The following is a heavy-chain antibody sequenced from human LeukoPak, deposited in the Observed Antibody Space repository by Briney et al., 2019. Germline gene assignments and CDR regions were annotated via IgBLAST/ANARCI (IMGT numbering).Heavy chain of an antibody. D-gene: IGHD2-15*01. Sequence: GASVKVSCKASGYTFATYSISWMRQAPGQGLEWMGWISAYNGNTNYAQKFQDRVTMTTDTSTSTAYMELRSLRSDDTAVYYCARVRDNDYGDFWGQETLVTVSS. CDR3: ARVRDNDYGDF. V-gene: IGHV1-18*01. J-gene: IGHJ4*02. CDR1: GYTFATYS. CDR2: ISAYNGNT.